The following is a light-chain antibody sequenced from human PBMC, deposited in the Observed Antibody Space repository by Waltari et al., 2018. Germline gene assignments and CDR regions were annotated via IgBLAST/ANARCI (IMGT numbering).Light chain of an antibody. Sequence: QSALTQPASVSGSPGQSITISCAGTNSDCGASNLCSGYHQHPGKAPKLLILAVSRRPSGVSNRFSGSKSGNTASLTISGLQAEDEAEYYCGSYASSNTHVFGAGTKVTVL. CDR3: GSYASSNTHV. V-gene: IGLV2-14*01. J-gene: IGLJ1*01. CDR1: NSDCGASNL. CDR2: AVS.